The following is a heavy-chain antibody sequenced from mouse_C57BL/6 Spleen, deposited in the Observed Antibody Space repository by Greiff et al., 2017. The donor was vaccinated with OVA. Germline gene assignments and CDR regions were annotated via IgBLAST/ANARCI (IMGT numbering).Heavy chain of an antibody. CDR3: ARWGATVVAPSYYAMDY. CDR2: IYPGVGDT. CDR1: GYAFSSSW. J-gene: IGHJ4*01. V-gene: IGHV1-82*01. D-gene: IGHD1-1*01. Sequence: VQLQQSGPELVKPGASVKISCKASGYAFSSSWMNWVKQRPGQGLEWIGRIYPGVGDTNYTGNFKGKATLTADKSSSTAYMQLSSLTSEDSAVYFWARWGATVVAPSYYAMDYWGQGTSVTVSS.